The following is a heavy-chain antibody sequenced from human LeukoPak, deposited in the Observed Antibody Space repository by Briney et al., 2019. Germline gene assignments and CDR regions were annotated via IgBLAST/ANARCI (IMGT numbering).Heavy chain of an antibody. V-gene: IGHV4-61*01. CDR3: ARGGGSSGYWAFDY. CDR1: GVSVSSGSYY. D-gene: IGHD3-22*01. Sequence: ASETLSLTCTVSGVSVSSGSYYWSWLRQLPGKGLEWIGYIYYSGSTNYNPSLKSRVTISVDTSKNQFSLKLSSVTAADTAVYYCARGGGSSGYWAFDYWGQGTLVTVSS. CDR2: IYYSGST. J-gene: IGHJ4*02.